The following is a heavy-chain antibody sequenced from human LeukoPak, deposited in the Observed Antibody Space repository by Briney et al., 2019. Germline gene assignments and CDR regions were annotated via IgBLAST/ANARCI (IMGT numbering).Heavy chain of an antibody. V-gene: IGHV1-46*01. CDR2: INPSGGST. J-gene: IGHJ4*02. Sequence: ASVKVSCKASGYTFTSYYMHWVRQAPGQGLEWMGIINPSGGSTSYAQKFQGRVTMTRDTSTSTVYMELSSLRSEDTAVYYCARGGYSHGLFRSDIDYWGQGTLVTVSS. CDR1: GYTFTSYY. D-gene: IGHD5-18*01. CDR3: ARGGYSHGLFRSDIDY.